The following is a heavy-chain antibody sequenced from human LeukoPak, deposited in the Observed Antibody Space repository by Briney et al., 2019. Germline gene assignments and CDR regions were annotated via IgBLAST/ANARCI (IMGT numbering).Heavy chain of an antibody. V-gene: IGHV3-7*05. CDR3: ARDLVVVTGTFDY. Sequence: GGSLRLSCAVFGLNYNDAWMSWVRQAPGKGLEWVANIKQDGNEKYYVDSVKGRFTISRDNAKNSLYLQMNSLRAEDTAVYYCARDLVVVTGTFDYWGQGTLVTVSS. J-gene: IGHJ4*02. CDR2: IKQDGNEK. D-gene: IGHD3-22*01. CDR1: GLNYNDAW.